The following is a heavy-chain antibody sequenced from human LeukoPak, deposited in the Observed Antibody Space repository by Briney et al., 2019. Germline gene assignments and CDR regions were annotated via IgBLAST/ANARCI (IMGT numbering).Heavy chain of an antibody. J-gene: IGHJ4*02. V-gene: IGHV4-34*01. CDR3: ARDFDY. Sequence: PSETLSLTCAVYGGSFSGYYWGWIRQPPGKGLEWIGSIYYNENRYFSGTSDYNPSLKSRVTISGGTSKNQFSLMLSSVTAADTAVYYCARDFDYWGRGTLVTVSS. CDR2: IYYNENRYFSGTS. CDR1: GGSFSGYY.